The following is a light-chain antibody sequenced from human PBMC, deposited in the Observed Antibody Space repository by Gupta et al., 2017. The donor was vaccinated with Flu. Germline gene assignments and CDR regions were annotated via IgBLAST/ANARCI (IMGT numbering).Light chain of an antibody. J-gene: IGKJ2*03. Sequence: DIQMTQSPSSLSASVGDRVTITCRASQNINSYLNWYQQKPGKAPNLLIYTASSLQSGVPSRFSGSGSGTDFTLTISSLQPEDFATYYCQQSYNTPYSFGQGTKLDIK. CDR3: QQSYNTPYS. V-gene: IGKV1-39*01. CDR2: TAS. CDR1: QNINSY.